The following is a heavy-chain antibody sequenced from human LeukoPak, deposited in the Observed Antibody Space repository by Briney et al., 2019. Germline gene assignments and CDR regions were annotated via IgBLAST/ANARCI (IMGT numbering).Heavy chain of an antibody. CDR1: GGTFSSYA. Sequence: ASVKVSCKASGGTFSSYAISWVRQAPGQGLEWMGRIIPIFGIANYAQKFQGRVTIPADKSTSTAYMELSSLRSEDTAVYYCARGKVVVENWFDPWGQGTLVTVSS. V-gene: IGHV1-69*04. J-gene: IGHJ5*02. CDR3: ARGKVVVENWFDP. CDR2: IIPIFGIA. D-gene: IGHD2-2*01.